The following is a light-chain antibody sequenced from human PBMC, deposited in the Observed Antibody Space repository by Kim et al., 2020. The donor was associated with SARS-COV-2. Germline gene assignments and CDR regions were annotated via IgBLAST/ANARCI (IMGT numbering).Light chain of an antibody. CDR2: GAS. CDR3: QQSYSTPPT. V-gene: IGKV1-39*01. J-gene: IGKJ1*01. CDR1: QSIGSY. Sequence: DIQMTQSPSSLSASVGDRVTITCRASQSIGSYLNWYQQEPGKAPNLLIYGASSLQSGVPSRFSGSESETDFTLTISSLQPEDFATYFCQQSYSTPPTFGQGTKVDIK.